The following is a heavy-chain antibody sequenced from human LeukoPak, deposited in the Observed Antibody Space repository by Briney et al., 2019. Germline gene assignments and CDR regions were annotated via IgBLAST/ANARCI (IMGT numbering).Heavy chain of an antibody. J-gene: IGHJ4*02. CDR1: GFTFSSYA. CDR3: AKGKIRWMYYFDY. D-gene: IGHD4-23*01. Sequence: GGSLRLSCAASGFTFSSYAMSWVRPAPGKGLEWVSAISGSGGSTYYADSVKGRFTISRDNSKNTLYLQMNSLRAEDTAVYYCAKGKIRWMYYFDYWGQGTLVTVSS. V-gene: IGHV3-23*01. CDR2: ISGSGGST.